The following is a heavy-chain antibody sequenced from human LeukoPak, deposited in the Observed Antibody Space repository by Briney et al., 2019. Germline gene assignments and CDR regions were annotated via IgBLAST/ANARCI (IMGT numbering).Heavy chain of an antibody. D-gene: IGHD6-13*01. Sequence: GGSLRLSCAASGFTFSSYGMHWVRQAPGKGLEWVTFIRFDGSNKNYADSVKGRFTISRDNSKNTLYLQMNSLRAEDTAVYHCAKDAGYYYYMDVWGKGTTVTVSS. CDR2: IRFDGSNK. V-gene: IGHV3-30*02. J-gene: IGHJ6*03. CDR1: GFTFSSYG. CDR3: AKDAGYYYYMDV.